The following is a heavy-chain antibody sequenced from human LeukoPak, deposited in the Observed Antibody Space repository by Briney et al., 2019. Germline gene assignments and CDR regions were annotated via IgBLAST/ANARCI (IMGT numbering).Heavy chain of an antibody. CDR1: GGSLSPFY. D-gene: IGHD3-10*01. CDR2: IYYSGSTRNT. CDR3: ARVVGIIRIDY. J-gene: IGHJ4*02. Sequence: PSETLSLTCSVSGGSLSPFYWSWIRQTPEKGLEWVGYIYYSGSTRNTNYNPSLKSRVTISLDTSKKQFSLKLTSVTAADTAVYYCARVVGIIRIDYWGQGTLVTVSS. V-gene: IGHV4-59*01.